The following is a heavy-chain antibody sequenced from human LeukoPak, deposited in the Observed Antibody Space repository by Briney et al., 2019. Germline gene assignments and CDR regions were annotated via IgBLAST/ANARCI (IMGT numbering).Heavy chain of an antibody. Sequence: PGGSLRLSCAASGFTFTNYAMSWVRQAPGKGLEWVSVIYSGGATYYADSVKARFTISRDNSKNTLYVQMTSLRDEDTAVYYCARHCSGGSCFDCWGQGTLVTVSS. CDR3: ARHCSGGSCFDC. CDR1: GFTFTNYA. CDR2: IYSGGAT. J-gene: IGHJ4*02. D-gene: IGHD2-15*01. V-gene: IGHV3-66*04.